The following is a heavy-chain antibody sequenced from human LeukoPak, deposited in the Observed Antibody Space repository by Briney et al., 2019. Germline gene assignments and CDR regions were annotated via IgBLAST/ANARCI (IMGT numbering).Heavy chain of an antibody. D-gene: IGHD1-26*01. Sequence: TGGSLRLSCAASGFTFSIYGLSWVRQAPGKGLEWVSTISGSAYNSYYADSVKGRFTISRDNSANTLYLQMDNLRAEDTALYHCAKHSGSYFIYYIDSWGQGTLVTVSS. CDR3: AKHSGSYFIYYIDS. V-gene: IGHV3-23*01. CDR2: ISGSAYNS. J-gene: IGHJ4*02. CDR1: GFTFSIYG.